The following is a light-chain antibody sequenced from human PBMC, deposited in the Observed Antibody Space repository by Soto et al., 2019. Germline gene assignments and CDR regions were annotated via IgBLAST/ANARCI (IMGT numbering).Light chain of an antibody. CDR3: QQSYSTRWT. V-gene: IGKV1-39*01. CDR1: QSISSY. CDR2: EAY. J-gene: IGKJ1*01. Sequence: DIQMTQSPSSLSASVGDRLTITCRASQSISSYFNWYQQKPGKAPKLLTYEAYSLESGDATRLRGSRSGTDFTRTIDRLQAEDFATYYCQQSYSTRWTFGHGPKVEIK.